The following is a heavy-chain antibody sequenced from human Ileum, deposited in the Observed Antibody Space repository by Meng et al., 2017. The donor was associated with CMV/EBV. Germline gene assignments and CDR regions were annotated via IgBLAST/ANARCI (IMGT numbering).Heavy chain of an antibody. CDR3: ARLEGDIVVVPGESWFDP. J-gene: IGHJ5*02. CDR2: IYCSGST. D-gene: IGHD2-2*01. Sequence: GSLRLSCTVSGGSISSSSYYWGWIRQPPGKGLEWIGSIYCSGSTYYNPSLKSRVTISVDTSKNQFSLKLSSVTAADTAVYYCARLEGDIVVVPGESWFDPWGQGTLVTVSS. CDR1: GGSISSSSYY. V-gene: IGHV4-39*07.